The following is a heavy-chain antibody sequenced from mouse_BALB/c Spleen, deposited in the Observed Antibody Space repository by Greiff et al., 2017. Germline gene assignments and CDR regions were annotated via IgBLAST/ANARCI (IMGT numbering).Heavy chain of an antibody. V-gene: IGHV1-7*01. CDR2: INPSTGYT. D-gene: IGHD2-4*01. CDR3: ARRYEYDWWYFDV. J-gene: IGHJ1*01. CDR1: GYTFTSYW. Sequence: QVQLQESGAELAKPGASVKMSCKASGYTFTSYWMHWVKQRPGQGLEWIGYINPSTGYTEYNQKFKDKATLTADKSSSTAYMQLSSLTSEDSAVYYCARRYEYDWWYFDVWGEGTTVTVSS.